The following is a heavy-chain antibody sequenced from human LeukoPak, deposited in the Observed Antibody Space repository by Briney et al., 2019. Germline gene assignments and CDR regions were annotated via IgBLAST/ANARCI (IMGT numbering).Heavy chain of an antibody. V-gene: IGHV1-24*01. CDR1: GYTLTELS. CDR2: FDPEDGET. J-gene: IGHJ4*02. CDR3: ATDSDCSGGSCYSSPFDY. Sequence: GASVKVSCKVSGYTLTELSMHWVRQAPGKGLEWMGGFDPEDGETIYAQKFQGRVTMTEDTSTDTAYMELSSLRSEDTAVYYCATDSDCSGGSCYSSPFDYWGQGTLATVSS. D-gene: IGHD2-15*01.